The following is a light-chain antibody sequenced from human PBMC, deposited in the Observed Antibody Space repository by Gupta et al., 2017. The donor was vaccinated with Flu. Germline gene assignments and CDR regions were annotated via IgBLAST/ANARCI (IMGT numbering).Light chain of an antibody. J-gene: IGKJ2*01. CDR3: QQHNNWPYT. CDR2: GAS. CDR1: QSVSSN. Sequence: EIVMTQSPDTLSMSPGERATLSCRASQSVSSNLAWYQQKPGQAPRLLIYGASNRDTGIPARFSGSGSGTEFTLTISSLQSEDFAVYYCQQHNNWPYTFGQGTNLEIK. V-gene: IGKV3-15*01.